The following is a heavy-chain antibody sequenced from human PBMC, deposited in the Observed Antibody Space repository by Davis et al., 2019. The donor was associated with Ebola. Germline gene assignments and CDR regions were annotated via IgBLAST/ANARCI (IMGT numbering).Heavy chain of an antibody. V-gene: IGHV3-7*01. D-gene: IGHD4-17*01. J-gene: IGHJ6*02. CDR2: IKQDGSEK. CDR1: GFTFSSYW. Sequence: GGSLTLSCAASGFTFSSYWMSWVRQAPGKGLEWVANIKQDGSEKYYVDSVKGRFTISRDNAKNSLYLQMNSLRAEDTAVYYCARLKTPYDYGDLYYYYYGMDVWGQGTTVTVSS. CDR3: ARLKTPYDYGDLYYYYYGMDV.